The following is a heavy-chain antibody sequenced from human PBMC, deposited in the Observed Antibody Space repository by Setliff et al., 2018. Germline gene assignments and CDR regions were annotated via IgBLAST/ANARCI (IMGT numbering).Heavy chain of an antibody. CDR1: GFTFSDFG. CDR2: IRSNGGAT. Sequence: GGSLRLSCTASGFTFSDFGMTLVRQAPGKRLEWVSGIRSNGGATYYAQSVKGRFTISRDNSKSTLYLELDSLRAEDTAVYYCAKGVVGGDDYNYPDDAFHIWGQGTLVTVSS. CDR3: AKGVVGGDDYNYPDDAFHI. V-gene: IGHV3-23*01. J-gene: IGHJ3*02. D-gene: IGHD4-4*01.